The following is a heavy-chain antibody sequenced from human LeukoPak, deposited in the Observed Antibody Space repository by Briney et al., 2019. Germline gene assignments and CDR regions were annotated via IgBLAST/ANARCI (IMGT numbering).Heavy chain of an antibody. CDR2: IYTSGST. V-gene: IGHV4-61*02. J-gene: IGHJ4*02. D-gene: IGHD6-6*01. Sequence: SETLSLTCTVSGGSISSGSYYWSWIRQPAGKGLEWIGRIYTSGSTNYNPSLQSRVTISVDTSKNQFSLKLSSVTAADTAVYYCARGRSMSSGGLAYWGQGTLVTASS. CDR3: ARGRSMSSGGLAY. CDR1: GGSISSGSYY.